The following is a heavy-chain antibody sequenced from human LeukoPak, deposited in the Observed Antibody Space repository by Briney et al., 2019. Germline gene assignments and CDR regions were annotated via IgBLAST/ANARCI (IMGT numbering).Heavy chain of an antibody. CDR2: ISSNGGST. CDR1: GVTFSSYA. V-gene: IGHV3-64*01. CDR3: AREAWFGEFRGLYYFDY. J-gene: IGHJ4*02. D-gene: IGHD3-10*01. Sequence: GGSLRLSCAASGVTFSSYAMHWVRQAPGKGLGYVSAISSNGGSTYYANSVKGRFTISRDNSKNTLYLQMGSLRAEDMAVYYCAREAWFGEFRGLYYFDYWGQGTLVTVSS.